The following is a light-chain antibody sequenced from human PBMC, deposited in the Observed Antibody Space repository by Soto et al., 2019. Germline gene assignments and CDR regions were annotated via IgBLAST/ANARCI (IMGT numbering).Light chain of an antibody. Sequence: ASVGDRVTITCRASQSISSWLAWYQQKPGKAPKLLIYKASSLESGVPSRFSGSGSGTEFTLTISSLQPDDFATYYCQQYNSYLYTFGQGTKVDIK. CDR1: QSISSW. CDR2: KAS. CDR3: QQYNSYLYT. J-gene: IGKJ2*01. V-gene: IGKV1-5*03.